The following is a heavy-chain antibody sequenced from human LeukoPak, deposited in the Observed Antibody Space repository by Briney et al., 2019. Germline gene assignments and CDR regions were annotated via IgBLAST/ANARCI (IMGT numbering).Heavy chain of an antibody. V-gene: IGHV3-48*03. CDR2: ISSSGRTT. CDR1: GFTFSSYE. J-gene: IGHJ3*02. Sequence: PGGSLRLSCTASGFTFSSYEMNWVRQAPGKGLEWVSYISSSGRTTYYADSVKGRFTISRDSAKNSLYLQMNSLRAEDTAVYYCAKVFAWYYDSSGYHGAFDIWGQGTMVTVSS. CDR3: AKVFAWYYDSSGYHGAFDI. D-gene: IGHD3-22*01.